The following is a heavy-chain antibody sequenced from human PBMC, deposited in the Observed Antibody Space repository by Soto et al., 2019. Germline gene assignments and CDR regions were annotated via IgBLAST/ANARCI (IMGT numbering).Heavy chain of an antibody. CDR2: ISGGASDK. D-gene: IGHD2-21*01. Sequence: EVQLVESGGRLVQPGGSLRLSCAASGFMFSAYWMSWVHQDPGKVLEWVATISGGASDKFYVDSVKGRFTISRDDSKNTVYLQMNSLRDEDTAVYYCVREDWHRFDSWGQGTLVTVSS. CDR3: VREDWHRFDS. CDR1: GFMFSAYW. V-gene: IGHV3-7*01. J-gene: IGHJ4*02.